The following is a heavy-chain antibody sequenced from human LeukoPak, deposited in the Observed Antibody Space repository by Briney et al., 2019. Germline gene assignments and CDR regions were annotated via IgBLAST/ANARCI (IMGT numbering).Heavy chain of an antibody. CDR3: VRDHAYAFDM. J-gene: IGHJ3*02. CDR1: AFILSNYP. V-gene: IGHV3-48*01. CDR2: ITGKSDTI. D-gene: IGHD3-16*01. Sequence: GGSLRLSCAASAFILSNYPMNWVRQAPGQGLEWVSYITGKSDTIYYADSAKGRFIISRDNAKNSLYLQMNSLKAEDTAIYYCVRDHAYAFDMWGQGTRVTVSS.